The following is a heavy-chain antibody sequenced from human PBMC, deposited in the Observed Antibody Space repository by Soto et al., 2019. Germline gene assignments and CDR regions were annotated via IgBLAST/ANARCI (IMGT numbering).Heavy chain of an antibody. CDR1: CRSISSSNYY. J-gene: IGHJ6*02. Sequence: SGKLSLTCTVSCRSISSSNYYWGWVRQPPGKGLEWIGSIYYSGSTYYNPSLKSRAPISVETSTNHFSLKLSSVTAVDTAVYYCARLSKFKNYYYFGMDVWGQGKTVMVSS. CDR2: IYYSGST. CDR3: ARLSKFKNYYYFGMDV. V-gene: IGHV4-39*02.